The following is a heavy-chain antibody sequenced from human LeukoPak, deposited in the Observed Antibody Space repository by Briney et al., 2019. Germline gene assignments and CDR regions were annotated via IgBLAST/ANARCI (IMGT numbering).Heavy chain of an antibody. CDR1: GGSVSSYY. D-gene: IGHD1-1*01. Sequence: SETLSLTCTVSGGSVSSYYWSWIRQPPGKGLEWIGYIYYSGSTNYNPSLKSRVTISVDTSKNQFSLKLSSVTAADTAVYYCARLQPNWFDPWGQGTLVTVSS. CDR2: IYYSGST. CDR3: ARLQPNWFDP. V-gene: IGHV4-59*08. J-gene: IGHJ5*02.